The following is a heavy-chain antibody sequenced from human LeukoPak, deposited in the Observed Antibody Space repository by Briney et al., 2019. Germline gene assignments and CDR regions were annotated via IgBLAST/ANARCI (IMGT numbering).Heavy chain of an antibody. Sequence: RASVKVSCKASGYXFTGYYIHWVRQAPGQGLEWMGWINPNSGGTNYAQKLQGRVTMTTDTSTSTAYMELRSLRSDDTAVYYCAREAYGDYDFDYWGQGTLVTVSS. D-gene: IGHD4-17*01. CDR2: INPNSGGT. CDR3: AREAYGDYDFDY. V-gene: IGHV1-2*02. CDR1: GYXFTGYY. J-gene: IGHJ4*02.